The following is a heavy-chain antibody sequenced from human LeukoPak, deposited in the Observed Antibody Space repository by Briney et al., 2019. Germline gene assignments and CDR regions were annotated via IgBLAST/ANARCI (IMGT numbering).Heavy chain of an antibody. V-gene: IGHV1-69*04. Sequence: GASVKISCKASGGTFSSYAISWVRQAPGQGLEWMGRIIPILGIANYAQKFQGRVTITADKSTSTAYMELSSLRSEDTAVYYCAEDQFGSGYLDYWGQGTLVTVSS. CDR3: AEDQFGSGYLDY. J-gene: IGHJ4*02. CDR2: IIPILGIA. D-gene: IGHD3-10*01. CDR1: GGTFSSYA.